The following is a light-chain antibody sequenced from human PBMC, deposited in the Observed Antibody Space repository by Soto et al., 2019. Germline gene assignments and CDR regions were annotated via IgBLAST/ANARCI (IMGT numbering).Light chain of an antibody. CDR2: LGS. V-gene: IGKV2-28*01. CDR1: QSLLHSNGYNY. J-gene: IGKJ2*01. Sequence: DIAMTQSQLSLPVTPREPASISCRTSQSLLHSNGYNYLDWYLQKPGQSPQLLIYLGSNRDSGVPDRFSGSGSGTDVTRLVRRVEAEDVGVYYCMLALQTPIIFGQGPKLEIK. CDR3: MLALQTPII.